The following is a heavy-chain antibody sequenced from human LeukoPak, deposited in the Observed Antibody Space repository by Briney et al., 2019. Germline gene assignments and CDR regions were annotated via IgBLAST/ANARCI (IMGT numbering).Heavy chain of an antibody. V-gene: IGHV4-59*08. J-gene: IGHJ3*02. D-gene: IGHD3-22*01. Sequence: SETLSLTCTVSGGSISSYYWSWIRQPPGKGLEWIGYIYYSGSTNYNPSLKSRVTISVDTSKNQFSLKLSSVTAADTAVYYCARQYYDSSGTHAFDIWGQGTMVTVSS. CDR3: ARQYYDSSGTHAFDI. CDR1: GGSISSYY. CDR2: IYYSGST.